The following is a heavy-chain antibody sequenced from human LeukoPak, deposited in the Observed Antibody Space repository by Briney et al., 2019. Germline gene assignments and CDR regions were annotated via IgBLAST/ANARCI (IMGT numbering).Heavy chain of an antibody. CDR1: GGSLSSSTYY. CDR2: FYYSGST. Sequence: ASETLSLTCTVSGGSLSSSTYYWGWIRQPPGKGLEWIGSFYYSGSTFYNPSLKSRVAISVDTSKNQFSLKLSSVTAADTAVYYCARGEGRNNWFDPWGQGTLVIVSS. J-gene: IGHJ5*02. CDR3: ARGEGRNNWFDP. V-gene: IGHV4-39*01.